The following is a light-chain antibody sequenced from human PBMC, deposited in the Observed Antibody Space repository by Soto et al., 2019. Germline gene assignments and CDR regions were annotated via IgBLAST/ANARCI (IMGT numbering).Light chain of an antibody. CDR1: QGISDY. V-gene: IGKV1-27*01. Sequence: DIQMTQSPSSLSASVGDRVAITCRASQGISDYLAWYQQKPWKVPKLLMYAASTLQSGVPSRFSGSGSGTDFTLTISSLQPEDAATYYCQRYNNVPWTFGQGTKVEIK. CDR3: QRYNNVPWT. CDR2: AAS. J-gene: IGKJ1*01.